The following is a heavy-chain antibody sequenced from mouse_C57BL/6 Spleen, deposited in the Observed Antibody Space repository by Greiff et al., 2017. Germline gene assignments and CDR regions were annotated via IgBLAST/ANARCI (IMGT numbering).Heavy chain of an antibody. CDR2: IDPANGNT. D-gene: IGHD2-4*01. J-gene: IGHJ1*03. V-gene: IGHV14-3*01. Sequence: VQLQQSVAELVRPGASVKLSCTASGFNIKNTYMHWVKQRPEQGLEWIGRIDPANGNTKYAPKFQGKATITADTSANTSYMQLSSLTSEDTAIYYCARSYYDYDGDWYFDVWGTGTTVTVSS. CDR3: ARSYYDYDGDWYFDV. CDR1: GFNIKNTY.